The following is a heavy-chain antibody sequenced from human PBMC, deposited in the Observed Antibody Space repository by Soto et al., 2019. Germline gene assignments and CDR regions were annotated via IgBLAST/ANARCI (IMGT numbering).Heavy chain of an antibody. Sequence: GGSLRLSCAASGFTFSSYAMHWVRQAPGKGLEWVAVISYDGSNKYYADSVKGRFTISRDNSKNTLYLQMNSLRAEDTAVYYCASYSAALDYWGQGTLVTV. CDR3: ASYSAALDY. J-gene: IGHJ4*02. CDR1: GFTFSSYA. V-gene: IGHV3-30-3*01. CDR2: ISYDGSNK. D-gene: IGHD6-13*01.